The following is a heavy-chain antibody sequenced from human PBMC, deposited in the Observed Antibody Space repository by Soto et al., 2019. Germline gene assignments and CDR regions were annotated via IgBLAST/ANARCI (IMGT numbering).Heavy chain of an antibody. CDR3: AKDVLKVTLGYYYYGMDV. CDR1: GFSFSTYG. Sequence: QVQLVESGGGVVQPGRSLRLSCAASGFSFSTYGMHWVRQAPGKGLEWVAVISYDGDHKYYAESVRGRFTISRDSSKDTLYLQMSSLRADDTAVYYCAKDVLKVTLGYYYYGMDVWGQGTTVTVSS. J-gene: IGHJ6*02. V-gene: IGHV3-30*18. D-gene: IGHD3-9*01. CDR2: ISYDGDHK.